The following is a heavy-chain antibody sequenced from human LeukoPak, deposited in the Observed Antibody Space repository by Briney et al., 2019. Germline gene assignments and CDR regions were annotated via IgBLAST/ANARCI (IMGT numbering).Heavy chain of an antibody. CDR2: ISYDGNNK. J-gene: IGHJ4*02. D-gene: IGHD4-17*01. CDR3: ARARGRWVTNFDY. Sequence: GRSLRLSCAASGFTFSSYAMHWVRQAPGKGLEWVAVISYDGNNKYYADSVKGRFTISRDNSKNTLYLQMNSLRAEDTAVYYCARARGRWVTNFDYWGQGTLVTVSS. CDR1: GFTFSSYA. V-gene: IGHV3-30-3*01.